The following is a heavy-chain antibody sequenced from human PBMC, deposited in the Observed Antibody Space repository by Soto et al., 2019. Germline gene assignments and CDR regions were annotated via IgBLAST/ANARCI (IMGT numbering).Heavy chain of an antibody. D-gene: IGHD3-22*01. CDR3: ASEPIYYNDGSGYYPLGH. Sequence: SVKVSCSASGYTFTTYGFSWVREAPVQGLECVGWISAYNGNTHYSQKFQGRVTMTTDTSTSTAYMELRSPTSGDTAVYYCASEPIYYNDGSGYYPLGHWGQGTLVTVSS. CDR2: ISAYNGNT. CDR1: GYTFTTYG. V-gene: IGHV1-18*04. J-gene: IGHJ4*02.